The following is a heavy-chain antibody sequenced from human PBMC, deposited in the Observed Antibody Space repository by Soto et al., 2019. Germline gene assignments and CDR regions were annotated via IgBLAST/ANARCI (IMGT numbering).Heavy chain of an antibody. CDR3: AADPGYGDYPRSNYYYYYGMDV. D-gene: IGHD4-17*01. V-gene: IGHV1-58*01. J-gene: IGHJ6*01. Sequence: SVKVSCKASGFTFTSSAVQWVRQARGQRLEWIGWIVVGSGNTNYAQKFQERVTITRDMSTSTAYMELSSLRSEDTAVYYCAADPGYGDYPRSNYYYYYGMDVWGQGTKVTSPQ. CDR2: IVVGSGNT. CDR1: GFTFTSSA.